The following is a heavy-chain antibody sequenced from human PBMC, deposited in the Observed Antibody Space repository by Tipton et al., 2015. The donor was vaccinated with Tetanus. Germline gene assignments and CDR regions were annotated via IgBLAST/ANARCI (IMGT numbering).Heavy chain of an antibody. CDR2: ISGSGDNI. CDR1: GFSFSSYP. CDR3: AKDNMVAAGAIWFDP. J-gene: IGHJ5*02. V-gene: IGHV3-23*01. D-gene: IGHD2-15*01. Sequence: SLRLSCVGSGFSFSSYPMMWVRQDPGKGLEWVSSISGSGDNIYYRDSVKGRFTISRDNSRSTLYLHMNSLRAEDTALYYCAKDNMVAAGAIWFDPWGRGTLVTVSS.